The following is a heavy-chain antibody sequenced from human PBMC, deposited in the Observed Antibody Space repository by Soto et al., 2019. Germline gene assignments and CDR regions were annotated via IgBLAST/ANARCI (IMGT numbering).Heavy chain of an antibody. V-gene: IGHV4-31*03. J-gene: IGHJ6*02. D-gene: IGHD6-6*01. CDR1: GGSISSGGYY. Sequence: PSETLSLTCTVSGGSISSGGYYWSWIRQHPGKGLEWIGYIYYSGSTYYNPSLKSRVTISVDTSKNQFSLKLSSVTAADTAVYYCARGGYSSSSMGYYYYYYGMDVWGQGTTVTVSS. CDR2: IYYSGST. CDR3: ARGGYSSSSMGYYYYYYGMDV.